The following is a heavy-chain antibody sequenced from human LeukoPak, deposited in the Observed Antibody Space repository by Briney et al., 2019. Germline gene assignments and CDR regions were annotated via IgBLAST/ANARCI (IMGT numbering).Heavy chain of an antibody. V-gene: IGHV3-74*01. Sequence: GGSLRLSCAASGFTFSSYWMHWVRQAPGKGLVWVSRINTDGSSTSYADSVKGRFTISRDNAMNTLYLQINNLGAEDTAVYYCARVGQGEWFFDLWGRGTLVTVSS. CDR2: INTDGSST. D-gene: IGHD1-26*01. CDR3: ARVGQGEWFFDL. J-gene: IGHJ2*01. CDR1: GFTFSSYW.